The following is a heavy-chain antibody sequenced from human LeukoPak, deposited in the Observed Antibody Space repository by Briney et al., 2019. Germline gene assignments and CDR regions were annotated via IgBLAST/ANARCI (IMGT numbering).Heavy chain of an antibody. Sequence: SETLSLTCTVSGGSISFSTYYWGWIRQPPGKGLDWIGSIYYSGSTYYNPSLKSRVTISVDTSKNQFSLNLSSVTAADTAAYYCAKSGGSGLIDYWGQGTLVTVSS. D-gene: IGHD1-26*01. V-gene: IGHV4-39*01. J-gene: IGHJ4*02. CDR3: AKSGGSGLIDY. CDR2: IYYSGST. CDR1: GGSISFSTYY.